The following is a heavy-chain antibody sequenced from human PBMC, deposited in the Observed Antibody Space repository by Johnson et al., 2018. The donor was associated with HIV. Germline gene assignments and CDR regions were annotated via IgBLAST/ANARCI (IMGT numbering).Heavy chain of an antibody. CDR1: GFTFSSYA. D-gene: IGHD1-26*01. CDR3: ARASAATKGNAFDI. CDR2: ISYDGINK. Sequence: VQLVESGGGVVQPGRSLRLSCAASGFTFSSYAMHWVRQAPGKGLEWVAVISYDGINKYYADSVKGRFTISRDIAENSLYLQMNSLRAEDTAVYYCARASAATKGNAFDIWGQGTMVTVSS. V-gene: IGHV3-30-3*01. J-gene: IGHJ3*02.